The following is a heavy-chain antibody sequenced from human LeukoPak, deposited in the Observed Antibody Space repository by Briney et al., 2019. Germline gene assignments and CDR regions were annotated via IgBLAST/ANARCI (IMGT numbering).Heavy chain of an antibody. CDR1: GFTFSSYW. CDR2: IKPDGSEK. D-gene: IGHD3-10*01. J-gene: IGHJ4*02. CDR3: ARERMYSGSGSTYPYYDY. V-gene: IGHV3-7*01. Sequence: GGSLRLSCAASGFTFSSYWMSWVRQSPGKGLEWVANIKPDGSEKYFMDSVKGRFTISRDNAKNTLYLEMNSLRAEDTAEYFCARERMYSGSGSTYPYYDYWGQGTLVTVSS.